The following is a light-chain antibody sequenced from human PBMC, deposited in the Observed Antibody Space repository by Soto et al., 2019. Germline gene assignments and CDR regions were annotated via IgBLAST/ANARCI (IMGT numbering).Light chain of an antibody. CDR3: MQGTHWPWT. J-gene: IGKJ1*01. Sequence: DVVMTQSPLSLPVALGQPAAISCRSSQSLVYSDGNSYLNWFQQRPGQSPRRLIYKASNRDPGVPDRVSGSGSGTDFTLKITRVEAEDVGVYDCMQGTHWPWTFGQGTKV. V-gene: IGKV2-30*01. CDR2: KAS. CDR1: QSLVYSDGNSY.